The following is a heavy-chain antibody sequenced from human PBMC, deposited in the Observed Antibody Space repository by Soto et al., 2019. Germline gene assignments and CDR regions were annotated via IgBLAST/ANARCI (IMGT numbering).Heavy chain of an antibody. CDR1: GFTFTNYW. D-gene: IGHD2-15*01. J-gene: IGHJ4*02. V-gene: IGHV3-74*01. CDR3: AIDFTPAETPGDDFDY. Sequence: GGSLRLSCAASGFTFTNYWMHWVRQVPGKGLVWVSRINGDGTFRSYADFAEGRFTISRDNAKNTVYLQMNGLRADDTSPYYCAIDFTPAETPGDDFDYWGRGTLVTVSS. CDR2: INGDGTFR.